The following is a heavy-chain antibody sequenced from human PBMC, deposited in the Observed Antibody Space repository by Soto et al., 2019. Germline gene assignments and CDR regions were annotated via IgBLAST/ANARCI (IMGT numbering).Heavy chain of an antibody. J-gene: IGHJ6*02. V-gene: IGHV3-74*01. CDR3: ARGNYGMDV. CDR1: GFTFSSYW. CDR2: IKSDGSNT. Sequence: EVQLVESGGGLVQPGGSLRLSCAASGFTFSSYWMHWVRQAPGKGRVWVSNIKSDGSNTNYADSVKGRFTISRDNARHTLYLQMNSLRAEDTAVYSCARGNYGMDVWGQGTTVTVSS. D-gene: IGHD3-10*01.